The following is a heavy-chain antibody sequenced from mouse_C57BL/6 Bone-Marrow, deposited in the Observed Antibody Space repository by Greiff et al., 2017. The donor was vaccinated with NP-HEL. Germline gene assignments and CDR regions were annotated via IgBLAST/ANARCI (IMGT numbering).Heavy chain of an antibody. CDR1: GFNIKDYY. CDR3: ALYYGVDY. D-gene: IGHD2-13*01. CDR2: IDPEDGET. J-gene: IGHJ2*01. Sequence: EVKLVESGAELVKPGASVKLSCTASGFNIKDYYMHWVKQRTEQGLEWIGRIDPEDGETKYAPKFQGKATITADTSSNTAYLQLSSLTSEDTAVYYCALYYGVDYWGQGTTLTVSS. V-gene: IGHV14-2*01.